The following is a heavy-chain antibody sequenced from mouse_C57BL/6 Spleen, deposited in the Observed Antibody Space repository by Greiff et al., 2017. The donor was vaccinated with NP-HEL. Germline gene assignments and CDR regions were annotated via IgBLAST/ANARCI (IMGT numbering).Heavy chain of an antibody. CDR3: ARRWLSQLGYFDV. Sequence: EVKLVESGGGLVKPGGSLKLSCAASGFTFSDYGMHWVRQAPEKGLEWVAYISSGSSTIYYADTVKGRFTISRDNAKNTLFLQMTSLRSEDTAMYYCARRWLSQLGYFDVWGTGTTVTVSS. D-gene: IGHD2-3*01. CDR1: GFTFSDYG. V-gene: IGHV5-17*01. CDR2: ISSGSSTI. J-gene: IGHJ1*03.